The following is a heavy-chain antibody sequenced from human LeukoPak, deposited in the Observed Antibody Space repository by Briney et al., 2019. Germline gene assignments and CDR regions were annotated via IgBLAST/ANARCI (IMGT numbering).Heavy chain of an antibody. V-gene: IGHV3-23*01. Sequence: GGSLRLSCAASGFTFSIYAMSWLRGARGKGVEGVSSLSGGGSIYFADSVKGRFTISRDNSKNTLYLQMNSLRAEDTAVYYCAKLLYDYVWGSPVDYWGQGTLVTVSS. CDR1: GFTFSIYA. D-gene: IGHD3-16*01. CDR3: AKLLYDYVWGSPVDY. CDR2: LSGGGSI. J-gene: IGHJ4*02.